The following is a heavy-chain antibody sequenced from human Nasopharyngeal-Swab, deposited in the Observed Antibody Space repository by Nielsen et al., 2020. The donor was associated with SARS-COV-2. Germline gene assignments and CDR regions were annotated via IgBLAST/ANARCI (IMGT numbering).Heavy chain of an antibody. J-gene: IGHJ4*02. CDR2: IYYSGST. CDR1: GGSISSGGYY. CDR3: ARGRITIFGVVTHFDY. D-gene: IGHD3-3*01. Sequence: SETLSLTCTVSGGSISSGGYYWSWIRQHPGKGLEWIGYIYYSGSTYHNPSLKSRVTISVDTSKNQFSLKLSSVTAADTAVYYCARGRITIFGVVTHFDYWGQGTLVTVSS. V-gene: IGHV4-31*03.